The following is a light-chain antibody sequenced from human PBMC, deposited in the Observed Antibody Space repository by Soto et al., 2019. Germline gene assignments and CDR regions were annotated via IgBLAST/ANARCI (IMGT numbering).Light chain of an antibody. CDR2: AAS. V-gene: IGKV1-39*01. CDR3: QQSYSAPYT. J-gene: IGKJ2*01. CDR1: QTISSY. Sequence: DIQMTQSPPSLSASVGDRVTITCRASQTISSYVNWYQQVPGKAPKLLIYAASTLQGGVPSRFSGTGSGTRFTFTLSRLQPEDFGTYFCQQSYSAPYTFAQGTKLDIK.